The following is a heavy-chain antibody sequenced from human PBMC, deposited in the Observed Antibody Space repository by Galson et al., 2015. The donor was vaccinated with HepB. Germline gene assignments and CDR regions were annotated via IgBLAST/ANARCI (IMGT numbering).Heavy chain of an antibody. D-gene: IGHD2-2*01. J-gene: IGHJ4*02. CDR1: GFSLSTSGVG. Sequence: PALVTPPQTLTLTCTFSGFSLSTSGVGVGWIRQPPGKALEWLALIYWDDDKRYSPSLKSRLTITKDTSKNQVVLTMTNMDPVDTATYYCASGIEVPAAIVSIWEEVWGQGTLVTVSS. CDR3: ASGIEVPAAIVSIWEEV. CDR2: IYWDDDK. V-gene: IGHV2-5*02.